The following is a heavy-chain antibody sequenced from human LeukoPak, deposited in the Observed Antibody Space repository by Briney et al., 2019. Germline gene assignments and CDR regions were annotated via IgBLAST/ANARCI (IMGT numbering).Heavy chain of an antibody. CDR2: IYYSGST. Sequence: SETLSLTCTVSGGSISSYYWRWIRQPPGKGLEWIGYIYYSGSTNYNPSLKSRVTISVDTSKNQFSLELTSVTAADTAVYYCARELGSDYGGYSPRGQGTLVAVSS. V-gene: IGHV4-59*12. CDR1: GGSISSYY. J-gene: IGHJ4*02. CDR3: ARELGSDYGGYSP. D-gene: IGHD4-23*01.